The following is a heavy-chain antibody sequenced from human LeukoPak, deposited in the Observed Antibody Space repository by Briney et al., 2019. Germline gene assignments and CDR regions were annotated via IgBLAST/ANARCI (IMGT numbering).Heavy chain of an antibody. CDR2: MYYGGST. D-gene: IGHD4-17*01. CDR1: GGSVSSYY. J-gene: IGHJ2*01. V-gene: IGHV4-59*02. Sequence: PSETLSLTCTVSGGSVSSYYWSWIRQPPGKGLEWIGYMYYGGSTNYNPSLKSRVTISIDTSKNQFSLKLNSVTAADTAVYYCAGYGEYWEWYFDLWGRGTPVTVSP. CDR3: AGYGEYWEWYFDL.